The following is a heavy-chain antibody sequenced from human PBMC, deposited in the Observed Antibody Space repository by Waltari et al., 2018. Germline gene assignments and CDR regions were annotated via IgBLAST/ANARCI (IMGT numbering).Heavy chain of an antibody. CDR1: GFTFSMYE. J-gene: IGHJ4*02. D-gene: IGHD6-13*01. Sequence: EVQLVESGGGLVQPGGSLRLSCTASGFTFSMYEMRWVRQAPGKGLEGRADSSNRGSTMYYADSVKGRFTVSRDNAKNSLYLQMSSLGAEDTAFYFCARNRKIIAAGWGRDLDYWGRGTLVTVSS. CDR3: ARNRKIIAAGWGRDLDY. CDR2: SSNRGSTM. V-gene: IGHV3-48*03.